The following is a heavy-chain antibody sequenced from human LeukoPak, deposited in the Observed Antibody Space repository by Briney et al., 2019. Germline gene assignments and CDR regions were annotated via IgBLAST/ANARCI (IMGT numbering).Heavy chain of an antibody. J-gene: IGHJ3*02. CDR2: INHSGST. V-gene: IGHV4-34*01. D-gene: IGHD3-22*01. Sequence: NPSETLSLTCAVYGGSFSGYYWSWLRQPPGKGLEWIGEINHSGSTNYNPSLKSRVTISVDTSKNQFSLKLSSVTAADTAVYYCARDYDSSGYYYLHAFDIWGQGTMVTVSS. CDR3: ARDYDSSGYYYLHAFDI. CDR1: GGSFSGYY.